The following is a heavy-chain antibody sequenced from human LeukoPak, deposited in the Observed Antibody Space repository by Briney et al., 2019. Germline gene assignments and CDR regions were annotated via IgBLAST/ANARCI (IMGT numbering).Heavy chain of an antibody. CDR3: AREDGIAVADYYYYYMDV. J-gene: IGHJ6*03. CDR2: IYTSGST. Sequence: SETLSLTCTVSGGSIRSGSYYWSWIRHPAGQGLEWLGRIYTSGSTNYNPSRKTRVTRSVDTSKNQLSLKLSSASAADTAVYYCAREDGIAVADYYYYYMDVWGKGTTVTVSS. V-gene: IGHV4-61*02. CDR1: GGSIRSGSYY. D-gene: IGHD6-19*01.